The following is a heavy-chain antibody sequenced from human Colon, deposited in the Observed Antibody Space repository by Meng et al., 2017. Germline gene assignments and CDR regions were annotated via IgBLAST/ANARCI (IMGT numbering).Heavy chain of an antibody. J-gene: IGHJ4*02. CDR1: GYTFNNYD. Sequence: ASVKVSCKASGYTFNNYDISWVRQAPGQGLEWVGWISGYTGNTNYAHDLRGRVTLTRDTSTSTAYMELGSLRSDETAVYYCARGSGSSSRGYDYWGRGTLVTVSS. CDR2: ISGYTGNT. D-gene: IGHD6-19*01. V-gene: IGHV1-18*01. CDR3: ARGSGSSSRGYDY.